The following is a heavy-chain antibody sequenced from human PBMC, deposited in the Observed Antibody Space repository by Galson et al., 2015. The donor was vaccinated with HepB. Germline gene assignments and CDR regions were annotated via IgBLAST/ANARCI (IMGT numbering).Heavy chain of an antibody. D-gene: IGHD1-26*01. J-gene: IGHJ2*01. V-gene: IGHV1-69*04. Sequence: SVKVSCKASGGTFSSYAISWVRQAPGQGLEWMGRTIPILGIANYAQKFQGRVTITADKSTSTAYMELSSLRSEDTAVYYCAREGGSYSFDLWGRGTLVTVSS. CDR2: TIPILGIA. CDR1: GGTFSSYA. CDR3: AREGGSYSFDL.